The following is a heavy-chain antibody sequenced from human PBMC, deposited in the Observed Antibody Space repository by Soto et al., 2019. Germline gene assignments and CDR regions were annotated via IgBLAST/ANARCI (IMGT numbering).Heavy chain of an antibody. D-gene: IGHD5-18*01. Sequence: QVRVVQSGAEVRKPGSSVKVSCTASGDPSSYSAIGWLRQAPGQGLEWMGGINPNFGSAIYAQKFQGRTTTPAHSMELNDLRSEDTAIYFCATYYTAVAYFENWGQGTLGTVSS. CDR2: INPNFGSA. V-gene: IGHV1-69*01. J-gene: IGHJ4*02. CDR1: GDPSSYSA. CDR3: ATYYTAVAYFEN.